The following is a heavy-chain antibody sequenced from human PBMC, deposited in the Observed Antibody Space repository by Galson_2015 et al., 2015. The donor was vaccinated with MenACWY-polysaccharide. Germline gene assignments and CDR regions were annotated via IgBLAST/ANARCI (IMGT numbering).Heavy chain of an antibody. V-gene: IGHV4-61*02. J-gene: IGHJ6*02. D-gene: IGHD3-22*01. CDR2: AYSNGAT. CDR3: ARGRPYYYDSTGSWRLEYGMDV. CDR1: GDSISSGRYY. Sequence: TLSLTCNVSGDSISSGRYYWGWIRQPAGKGMEWIGRAYSNGATNYNPSLMGRVTISVDTSKNQFSLRLSSVTAADTAVYYCARGRPYYYDSTGSWRLEYGMDVWGQGTTVTVSS.